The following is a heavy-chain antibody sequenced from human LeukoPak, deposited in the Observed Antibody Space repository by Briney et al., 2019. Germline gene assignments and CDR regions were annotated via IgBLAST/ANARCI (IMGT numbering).Heavy chain of an antibody. V-gene: IGHV3-48*04. J-gene: IGHJ4*02. Sequence: PGGSLRPSCAASGFTFSAYSMNWVRHTPGRGLEWLANINGRGITIHYADSFRGRFTISRDNTKNSLYLQMNSLRAEDTAFYYCARYTYYDFWSGYGNDYSFDYWGQGTLVTVSS. CDR3: ARYTYYDFWSGYGNDYSFDY. D-gene: IGHD3-3*01. CDR2: INGRGITI. CDR1: GFTFSAYS.